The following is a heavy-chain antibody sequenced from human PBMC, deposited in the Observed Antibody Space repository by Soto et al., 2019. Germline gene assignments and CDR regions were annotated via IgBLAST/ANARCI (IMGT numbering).Heavy chain of an antibody. CDR2: ISFNGHNQ. CDR3: AKDRAVGAVWVLHYFDD. V-gene: IGHV3-30*18. Sequence: QVQLVESGGGVVQPGRSLRLSCVASGFTFSGNGLHWVRQAPGKGLEWVAFISFNGHNQYYADSVKGRFTISRDDSKTTLYLQMNSLRPDDTAVYYCAKDRAVGAVWVLHYFDDWGQGTQVSVSS. CDR1: GFTFSGNG. J-gene: IGHJ4*02. D-gene: IGHD1-26*01.